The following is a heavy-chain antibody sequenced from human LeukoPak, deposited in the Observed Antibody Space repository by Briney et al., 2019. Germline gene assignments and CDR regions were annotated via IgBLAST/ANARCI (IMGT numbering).Heavy chain of an antibody. D-gene: IGHD3-10*01. CDR3: VTDRRGILVRGTTFDC. V-gene: IGHV3-64D*06. CDR2: ISSNGGST. CDR1: GFTFSSYA. Sequence: PGGSLRLSCSASGFTFSSYAMHWVRQAPGKGLEYVSAISSNGGSTYYADSVKGRFTISRDNSKNTLYLQMSSLRAEDTAVYYCVTDRRGILVRGTTFDCWGQGTLVTVSS. J-gene: IGHJ4*02.